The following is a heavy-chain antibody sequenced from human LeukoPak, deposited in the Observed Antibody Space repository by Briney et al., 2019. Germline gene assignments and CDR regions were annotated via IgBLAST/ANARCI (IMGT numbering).Heavy chain of an antibody. CDR2: IYYSGST. CDR1: GGSISSYY. D-gene: IGHD3-22*01. Sequence: PSETLSLTCTVSGGSISSYYWSWIRQPPGKGLEWIGYIYYSGSTNYNPSLKSRVTISVDTSKNQFSLKLSSVTAADTAVYYCARDSGTYYYDSSGKGWAFDIWGQGTMVTVSS. V-gene: IGHV4-59*01. CDR3: ARDSGTYYYDSSGKGWAFDI. J-gene: IGHJ3*02.